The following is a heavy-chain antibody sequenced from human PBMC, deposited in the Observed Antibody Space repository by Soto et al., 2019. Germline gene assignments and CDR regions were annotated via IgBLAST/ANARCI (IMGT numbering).Heavy chain of an antibody. V-gene: IGHV1-24*01. Sequence: GASVKVSRKVSGYTLTELSMHWVRQAPGKGLEWMGGFDPEDGETIYAQKFQGRVTMTEDTSTDTAYMELSSLRSEDTAVYYCATSRDLFLPLSAAGTFGPPAGDYYFDYWGQGTLVTVSS. CDR2: FDPEDGET. J-gene: IGHJ4*02. CDR1: GYTLTELS. D-gene: IGHD6-13*01. CDR3: ATSRDLFLPLSAAGTFGPPAGDYYFDY.